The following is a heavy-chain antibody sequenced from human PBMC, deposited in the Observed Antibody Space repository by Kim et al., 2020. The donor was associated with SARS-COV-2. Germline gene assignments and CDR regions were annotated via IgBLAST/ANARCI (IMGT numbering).Heavy chain of an antibody. CDR2: ISGGGVST. J-gene: IGHJ4*02. V-gene: IGHV3-23*01. CDR3: VKDHRD. CDR1: GFTFSSYA. Sequence: GGSLRLSCAASGFTFSSYAMSWVRQAPGKGLEWVSAISGGGVSTYYADSVKGRFTISRDNFKNTLYLQLNNLRAEDTALNFCVKDHRDWGQGTLVTVSS.